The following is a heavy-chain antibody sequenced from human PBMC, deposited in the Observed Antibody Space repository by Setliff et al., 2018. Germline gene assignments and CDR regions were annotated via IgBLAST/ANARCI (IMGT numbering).Heavy chain of an antibody. CDR1: GGSIGPHY. J-gene: IGHJ4*02. CDR2: IFYSDTT. D-gene: IGHD1-1*01. CDR3: ARTGTYRYFDY. Sequence: PSETLSLTCTVSGGSIGPHYWSWIRQAPGKGLEWIGHIFYSDTTYSNASLASRLTISVDTAKNQFSLKLTSVTAADTAVYYCARTGTYRYFDYWGQGTRVTVSS. V-gene: IGHV4-59*08.